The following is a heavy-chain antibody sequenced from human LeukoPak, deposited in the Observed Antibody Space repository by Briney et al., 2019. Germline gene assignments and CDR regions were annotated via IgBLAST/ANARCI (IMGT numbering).Heavy chain of an antibody. CDR2: IYYSGST. V-gene: IGHV4-39*07. D-gene: IGHD3-22*01. J-gene: IGHJ1*01. CDR1: GGSISSSSYY. Sequence: SETLSLTCTVSGGSISSSSYYWGWIRQPPGKGLEWIGSIYYSGSTYYNPSLKSRVTISVDTSKNQFSLKLSSVTAADTAVYYCARVYYYDSSGREEYFQHWGQGTLVTVSS. CDR3: ARVYYYDSSGREEYFQH.